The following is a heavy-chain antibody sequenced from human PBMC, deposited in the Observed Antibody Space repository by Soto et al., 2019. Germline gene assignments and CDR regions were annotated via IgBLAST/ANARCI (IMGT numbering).Heavy chain of an antibody. CDR2: IYPGDSDT. CDR1: GYSFTIYW. J-gene: IGHJ6*02. D-gene: IGHD2-15*01. V-gene: IGHV5-51*01. Sequence: PGESLKISCKGAGYSFTIYWIGWVRQMPGKGLEWMGIIYPGDSDTRYSPSFQGQVTISADKSISTAYLQWSSLKASDTAMYYCARDMDGNYYGMDVWGQGTTVTVSS. CDR3: ARDMDGNYYGMDV.